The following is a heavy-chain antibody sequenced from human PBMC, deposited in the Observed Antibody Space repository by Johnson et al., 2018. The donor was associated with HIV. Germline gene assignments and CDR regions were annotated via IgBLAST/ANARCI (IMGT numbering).Heavy chain of an antibody. V-gene: IGHV3-23*04. CDR2: ISGSGGST. D-gene: IGHD6-13*01. CDR3: ARDLVGGGSWYSDVFDV. J-gene: IGHJ3*01. CDR1: GFTFSSYA. Sequence: EVQLVESGGGLVQPGGSLRLSCAASGFTFSSYAMSWVRQAPGKGLEWVSAISGSGGSTYYADSVKGRFTISRDKSKNTLYLQMNSLRAEDTAVYPCARDLVGGGSWYSDVFDVWGQGKMVTVSS.